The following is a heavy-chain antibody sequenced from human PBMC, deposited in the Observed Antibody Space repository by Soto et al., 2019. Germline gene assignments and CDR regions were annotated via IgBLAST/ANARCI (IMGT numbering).Heavy chain of an antibody. D-gene: IGHD2-2*01. CDR3: AREGVIVVVPAATRKYGMDV. CDR1: GFTFSSYA. CDR2: ISYDGSNK. Sequence: QVQLVESGGGVVQPGRSLRLSCAASGFTFSSYAMHWVRQAPGKGLEWVAVISYDGSNKYYAESVKGRFTISRDNSKNTLYLQMNSLGAEDTAVYYCAREGVIVVVPAATRKYGMDVLGQGTTVTVSS. J-gene: IGHJ6*02. V-gene: IGHV3-30-3*01.